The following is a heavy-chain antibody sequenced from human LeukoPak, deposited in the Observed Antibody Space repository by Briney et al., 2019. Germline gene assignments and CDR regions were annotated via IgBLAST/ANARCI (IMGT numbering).Heavy chain of an antibody. V-gene: IGHV4-34*01. CDR2: INHSGST. D-gene: IGHD1-26*01. CDR1: GGSFSGYY. Sequence: PSETLSLTCAVYGGSFSGYYWSWIRQPPGKGLEWIGEINHSGSTNYNPSLKSRVTISVDTSKNQFSLKLSSVTAADTAVYYCARHQRFGVSGSYFRRALDYWGQGTLVTVSS. J-gene: IGHJ4*02. CDR3: ARHQRFGVSGSYFRRALDY.